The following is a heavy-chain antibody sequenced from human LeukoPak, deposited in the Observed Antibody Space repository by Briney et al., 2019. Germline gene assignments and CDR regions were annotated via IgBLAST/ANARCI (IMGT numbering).Heavy chain of an antibody. Sequence: SQTLSLTCTVSGGSISSGGYYWSWIRQHPGKGLEWIGYIYYSRSTNYNPSLKSRVTISVDTSKNQFSLKLSSVTAADTAVYYCARQVIAVADDAFDIWGQGTMVTVSS. CDR2: IYYSRST. CDR3: ARQVIAVADDAFDI. CDR1: GGSISSGGYY. J-gene: IGHJ3*02. D-gene: IGHD6-19*01. V-gene: IGHV4-31*03.